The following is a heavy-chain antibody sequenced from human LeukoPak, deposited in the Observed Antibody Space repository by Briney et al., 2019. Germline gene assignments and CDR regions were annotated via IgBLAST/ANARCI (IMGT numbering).Heavy chain of an antibody. J-gene: IGHJ3*02. CDR2: IWYDGSNK. D-gene: IGHD4-17*01. Sequence: GSLRLSCAASGFTFSSYGMHWVRQAPGKGLEWVAVIWYDGSNKYYADSVKGRFTISRDNSKNTLYLQMNSLRAEDTAVYYCARDNDGDSFDAFDIWGQGTMVTVSS. CDR1: GFTFSSYG. V-gene: IGHV3-33*08. CDR3: ARDNDGDSFDAFDI.